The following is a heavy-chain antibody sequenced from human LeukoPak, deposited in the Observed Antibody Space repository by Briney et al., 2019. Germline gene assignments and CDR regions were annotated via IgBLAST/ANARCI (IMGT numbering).Heavy chain of an antibody. CDR2: SSGSGSTI. CDR1: GFNFRDYY. V-gene: IGHV3-11*01. D-gene: IGHD3-22*01. J-gene: IGHJ4*02. Sequence: GGSLRLSCAASGFNFRDYYMSWIRQAPGKGLEWVSYSSGSGSTIYYADSVKGRFTISRDNAKNSLSLQMNSLRAEDTAVYFCARYYYDSSGYYYSDYWGQGTLVTVSS. CDR3: ARYYYDSSGYYYSDY.